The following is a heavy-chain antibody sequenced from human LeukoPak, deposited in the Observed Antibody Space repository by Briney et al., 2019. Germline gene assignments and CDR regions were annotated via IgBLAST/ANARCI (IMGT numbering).Heavy chain of an antibody. CDR2: MNPNSGNT. Sequence: ASVKVSCKASGYTFTSYDINWVQQATGQGLEWMGWMNPNSGNTGYAQKFQGRVTMTRNTSISTAYMELSSLRSEDTAVYYCARGPPRYYYGSGSFYGMDVWGQGTTVTVSS. V-gene: IGHV1-8*01. D-gene: IGHD3-10*01. J-gene: IGHJ6*02. CDR3: ARGPPRYYYGSGSFYGMDV. CDR1: GYTFTSYD.